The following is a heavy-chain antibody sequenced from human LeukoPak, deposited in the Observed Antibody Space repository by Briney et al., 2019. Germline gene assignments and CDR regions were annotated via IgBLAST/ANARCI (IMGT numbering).Heavy chain of an antibody. CDR2: IIPIFGTA. D-gene: IGHD3-10*01. CDR3: ARGEPKTLWFGDSAFDI. J-gene: IGHJ3*02. Sequence: ASAKVSCKASGGTFSSYAISWVRQAPGQGLEWMGGIIPIFGTANYAQKFQGRVTITADKSTSTAYMELSSLRSEDTAVYYCARGEPKTLWFGDSAFDIWGQGTMVTVSS. V-gene: IGHV1-69*06. CDR1: GGTFSSYA.